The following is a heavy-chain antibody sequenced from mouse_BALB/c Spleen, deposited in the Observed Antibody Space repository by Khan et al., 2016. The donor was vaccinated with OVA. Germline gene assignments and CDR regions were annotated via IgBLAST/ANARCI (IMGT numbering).Heavy chain of an antibody. CDR3: ARYSYFAYSLDH. CDR2: INTYTGET. Sequence: QIQLLQSGPELKKPGETVKISCKASGYTFTNYGMNWVKQSPGKALEWMGWINTYTGETTYADDFKGRFAFSSDTSANTAYLQINNLKDEDTATYVGARYSYFAYSLDHWGQGTSVTVST. J-gene: IGHJ4*01. CDR1: GYTFTNYG. D-gene: IGHD2-12*01. V-gene: IGHV9-3-1*01.